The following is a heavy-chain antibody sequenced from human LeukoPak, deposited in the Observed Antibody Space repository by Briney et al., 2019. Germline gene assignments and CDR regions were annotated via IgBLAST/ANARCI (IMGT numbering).Heavy chain of an antibody. CDR1: GFTVSSNY. CDR3: TRDRGGVYGGNRGWYYFDY. D-gene: IGHD4-23*01. V-gene: IGHV3-49*04. CDR2: IRSKAYGGTT. Sequence: PGGSLRLSCAASGFTVSSNYMSWVRQAPGKGLEWVGFIRSKAYGGTTEYAASVKGRFTISRDDSKSIAYLQMNSLKTEDTAVYYCTRDRGGVYGGNRGWYYFDYWGQGTLVTVSS. J-gene: IGHJ4*02.